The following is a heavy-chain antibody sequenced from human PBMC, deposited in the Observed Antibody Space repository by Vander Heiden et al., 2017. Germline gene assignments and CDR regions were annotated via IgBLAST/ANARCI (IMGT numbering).Heavy chain of an antibody. J-gene: IGHJ4*02. Sequence: QVQLVESGGGLVKPGGSLRLSCAASGFTFRDYYMSWIRQAPGKGLEWISYIRSSSSIIYYADSVKGRFTISRDNAKNSLYLQMNSLRVEDTAVYYCASPHYYDSSGYYFSCWGQGTLVTVSS. CDR2: IRSSSSII. V-gene: IGHV3-11*01. CDR3: ASPHYYDSSGYYFSC. CDR1: GFTFRDYY. D-gene: IGHD3-22*01.